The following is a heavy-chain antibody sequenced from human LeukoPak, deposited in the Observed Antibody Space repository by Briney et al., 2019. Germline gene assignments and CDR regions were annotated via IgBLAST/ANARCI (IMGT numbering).Heavy chain of an antibody. J-gene: IGHJ5*02. D-gene: IGHD2-2*01. CDR3: ARDAYEYASES. Sequence: PGGSPRLSCTGSGFTFSDYWMTWARQAPGKGLERVANLRPDGSDKYYVDSVKGRYTISRDNAKKVVYLQMNSLRAEDSAVYYCARDAYEYASESWGQGTLVTVSS. V-gene: IGHV3-7*01. CDR2: LRPDGSDK. CDR1: GFTFSDYW.